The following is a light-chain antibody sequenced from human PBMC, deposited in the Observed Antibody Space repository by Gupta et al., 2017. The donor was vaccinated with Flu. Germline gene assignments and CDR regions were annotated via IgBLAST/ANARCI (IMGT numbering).Light chain of an antibody. Sequence: SQMTQSPFSLSASVGDRVTITCRASQSVSSYLNWYQQKPGRGPKLLIYAVSTLQSGVQLRFSGSGSGTDFTITIRRLQPEDFETYFCQETFSRGTFGQGTKVEIK. CDR3: QETFSRGT. CDR1: QSVSSY. V-gene: IGKV1-39*01. CDR2: AVS. J-gene: IGKJ1*01.